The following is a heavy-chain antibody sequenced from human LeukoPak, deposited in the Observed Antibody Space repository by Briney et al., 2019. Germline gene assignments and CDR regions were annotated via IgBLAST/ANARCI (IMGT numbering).Heavy chain of an antibody. CDR1: GFTFRNAW. V-gene: IGHV3-21*01. CDR2: ISTSSSYI. D-gene: IGHD2-15*01. CDR3: ARPLSGTYGMDV. J-gene: IGHJ6*02. Sequence: GGSLRLSCAASGFTFRNAWMNWVRQAPGKGLEWVSFISTSSSYIYFADSVKGRVTISRDNAKNSLYLQMNSLRAEDTAVYYCARPLSGTYGMDVWGQGTTVAVSS.